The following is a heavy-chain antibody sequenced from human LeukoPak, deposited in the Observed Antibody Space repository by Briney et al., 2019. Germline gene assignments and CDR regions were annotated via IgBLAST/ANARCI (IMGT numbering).Heavy chain of an antibody. D-gene: IGHD3-9*01. CDR2: ISSSSGYI. CDR1: GFTFSSYS. V-gene: IGHV3-21*01. Sequence: GGSLRLSCAASGFTFSSYSMNWDRQAPGKGLEWVSSISSSSGYIYYADSVKGRFTISRDNAKNSLYLQMNSLRAEDTAVYYCARGHYDILTGPDYWGQGTLVTVSS. J-gene: IGHJ4*02. CDR3: ARGHYDILTGPDY.